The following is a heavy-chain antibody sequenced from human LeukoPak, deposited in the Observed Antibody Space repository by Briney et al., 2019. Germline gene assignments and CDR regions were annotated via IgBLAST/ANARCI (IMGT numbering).Heavy chain of an antibody. Sequence: SETLSLTCAVYGGSFSGYYWSWIRQPPGKGLEWIGEINHSGSTNYNPSLKSRVTISVDTSKNQFSLKLSSVTAADTAVYYCARVKRITMVRGAPYHYYYYMDVWGKGTTVTVSS. J-gene: IGHJ6*03. CDR2: INHSGST. D-gene: IGHD3-10*01. V-gene: IGHV4-34*01. CDR1: GGSFSGYY. CDR3: ARVKRITMVRGAPYHYYYYMDV.